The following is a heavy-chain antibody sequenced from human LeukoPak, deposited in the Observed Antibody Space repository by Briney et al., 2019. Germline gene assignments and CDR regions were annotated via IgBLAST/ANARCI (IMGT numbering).Heavy chain of an antibody. D-gene: IGHD3-10*01. CDR2: IRYDGTDE. J-gene: IGHJ3*02. V-gene: IGHV3-30*02. CDR1: GFTFNDHG. CDR3: ARNRAFGTFDAFDM. Sequence: GGSLRLSCVASGFTFNDHGMHWVRQAPGKGLEWLAFIRYDGTDESYGASVRRRLTISRDDSLNTVYLQMDSLGHDDTAVYYCARNRAFGTFDAFDMWGQGTMVTVSS.